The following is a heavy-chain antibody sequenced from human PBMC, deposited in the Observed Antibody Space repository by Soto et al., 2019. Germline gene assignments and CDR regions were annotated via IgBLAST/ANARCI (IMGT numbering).Heavy chain of an antibody. CDR2: ISLYSDGT. J-gene: IGHJ5*02. CDR1: GYTFSNYG. Sequence: QVQLVQSGGEVKRPGASVKVSCKTSGYTFSNYGITWVRQAPGQPLEWLGWISLYSDGTNYAQKFQGRVSMTTDTSTTTAYRELRRLRSDDTAVYYGARVVPGAEAWFGPWGQGTLVTVSS. D-gene: IGHD2-2*01. V-gene: IGHV1-18*01. CDR3: ARVVPGAEAWFGP.